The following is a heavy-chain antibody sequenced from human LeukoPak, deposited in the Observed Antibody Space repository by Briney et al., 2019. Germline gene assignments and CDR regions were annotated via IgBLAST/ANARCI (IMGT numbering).Heavy chain of an antibody. CDR2: ISSSSSYI. J-gene: IGHJ4*02. CDR3: ARRHVGLVIIKPFDY. V-gene: IGHV3-21*01. Sequence: GGSLRLSCAASGFTFSSYSMNWVRQAPGKGLEWVSSISSSSSYIYYADSVKGRFTISRDNAKNSLYVQMNSLRAEDTAVYYCARRHVGLVIIKPFDYWGQGTLVTVSS. D-gene: IGHD3/OR15-3a*01. CDR1: GFTFSSYS.